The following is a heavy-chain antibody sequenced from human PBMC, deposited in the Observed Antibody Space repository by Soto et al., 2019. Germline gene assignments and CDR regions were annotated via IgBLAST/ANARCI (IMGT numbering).Heavy chain of an antibody. CDR1: GGYFSGYY. J-gene: IGHJ4*02. CDR2: INHSGST. Sequence: PSETLSLTCAVDGGYFSGYYWSWIRQPPGKGLEWIGEINHSGSTNYNPSLKSRVTISVDTSKNQFSLKLSSVTAADTAVYYCARGALFDYWGQGTLVTVSS. CDR3: ARGALFDY. V-gene: IGHV4-34*01.